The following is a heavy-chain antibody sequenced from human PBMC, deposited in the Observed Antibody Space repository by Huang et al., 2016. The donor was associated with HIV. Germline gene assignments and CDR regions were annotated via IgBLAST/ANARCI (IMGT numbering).Heavy chain of an antibody. CDR3: ARGRTRSSLYDSYYGLDV. V-gene: IGHV1-69*01. CDR2: IIPIFGTA. Sequence: QVQLVQSGAEVKKPGSSVKVSCKASGGTFSTYANSWVRQAPGQGLEWMGGIIPIFGTANYAQKFQGTVTITADEFTSTAYMELSSLRSEDTALYYCARGRTRSSLYDSYYGLDVWGQGTTVTVSS. D-gene: IGHD6-6*01. J-gene: IGHJ6*02. CDR1: GGTFSTYA.